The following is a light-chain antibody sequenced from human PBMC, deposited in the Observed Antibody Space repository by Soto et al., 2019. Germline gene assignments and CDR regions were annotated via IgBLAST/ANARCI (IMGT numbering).Light chain of an antibody. V-gene: IGLV3-21*04. J-gene: IGLJ1*01. Sequence: SYELTQPPSVSVAPGKTAGILCGGNNVGSRSVNWYQQKPGQAPVVVMYDDSDRPSGIPERFSGSSSGNTATLTISRVEAGDEADYYCQVWDSGSDHPVFGSGTKLTVL. CDR2: DDS. CDR3: QVWDSGSDHPV. CDR1: NVGSRS.